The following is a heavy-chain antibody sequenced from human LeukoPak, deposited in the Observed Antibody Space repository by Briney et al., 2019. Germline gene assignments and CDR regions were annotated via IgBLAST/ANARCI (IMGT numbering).Heavy chain of an antibody. CDR1: GYTFANYW. J-gene: IGHJ4*02. D-gene: IGHD3-22*01. Sequence: GESLKISCKGSGYTFANYWIGWVRPMAGKGLEWMGTIYPGDSDTRYSPSFQGQVTISADKSISTAYLEWSSLKASDTAMYYCVSVQNYYDSSGYWNFDYWGQGTLVTVSS. CDR3: VSVQNYYDSSGYWNFDY. V-gene: IGHV5-51*01. CDR2: IYPGDSDT.